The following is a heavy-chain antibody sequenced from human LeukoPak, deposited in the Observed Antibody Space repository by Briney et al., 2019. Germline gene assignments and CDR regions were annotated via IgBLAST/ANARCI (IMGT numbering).Heavy chain of an antibody. CDR1: GSSISSSSYY. D-gene: IGHD3-10*01. V-gene: IGHV4-39*07. CDR3: ARRGGDGSAYYFDY. Sequence: SETRSLTCTVSGSSISSSSYYWGWIRQPPGKGLEWIGSIYYGGSTYYNPSLKSRVTISVDTSKNQFSLKLSSVTAADTAVYYCARRGGDGSAYYFDYWGQGTLVTVSS. J-gene: IGHJ4*02. CDR2: IYYGGST.